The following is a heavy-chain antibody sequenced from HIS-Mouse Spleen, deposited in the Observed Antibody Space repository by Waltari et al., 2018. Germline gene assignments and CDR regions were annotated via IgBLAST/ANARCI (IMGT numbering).Heavy chain of an antibody. D-gene: IGHD1-26*01. CDR2: IKQDGSGK. Sequence: EVQLVESGGGLVQPGGSLRLSCAASGFTFSSYWMSWVRQAPGKGLEWVDNIKQDGSGKYYVDSGKGRFTISRDNAKNSLYLQMNSLRAEDTAVYYCAREGDSGSYFDYWGQGTLVTVSS. J-gene: IGHJ4*02. CDR3: AREGDSGSYFDY. CDR1: GFTFSSYW. V-gene: IGHV3-7*01.